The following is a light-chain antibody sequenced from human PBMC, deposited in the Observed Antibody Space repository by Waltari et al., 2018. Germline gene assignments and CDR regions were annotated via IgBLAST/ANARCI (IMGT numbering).Light chain of an antibody. V-gene: IGLV2-14*03. J-gene: IGLJ2*01. CDR2: DLT. CDR3: SAYTSRGTLK. Sequence: QSALTQPASVSGSPAQSLTISCTGTSDAIGAYSSGTWYHQRPGKVPKLIIYDLTERPSGVSNRFSGSKSGSTASLTVSGLQAEDEGLFYCSAYTSRGTLKFGGGTRVTVL. CDR1: SDAIGAYSS.